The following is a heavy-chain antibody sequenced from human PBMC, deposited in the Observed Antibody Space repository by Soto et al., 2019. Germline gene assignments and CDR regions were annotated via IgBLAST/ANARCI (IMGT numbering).Heavy chain of an antibody. CDR2: IIPIFGTA. J-gene: IGHJ6*02. D-gene: IGHD3-3*01. V-gene: IGHV1-69*06. Sequence: SVKVSCKASGGTFSSYAISWVRQAPGQGLEWMGGIIPIFGTANYAQKFQGRVTITADKSSSTAYMELSNLRSEDTAVYYCARVIILPVVRLLEWLFPGDSYGMDVWGQGTTVTVSS. CDR1: GGTFSSYA. CDR3: ARVIILPVVRLLEWLFPGDSYGMDV.